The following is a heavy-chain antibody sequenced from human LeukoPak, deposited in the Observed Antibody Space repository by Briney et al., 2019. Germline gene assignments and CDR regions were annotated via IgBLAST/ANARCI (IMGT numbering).Heavy chain of an antibody. Sequence: GGSLRLSCAASGFTFSSYAMSWVRQAPGKGLEWVANTNRDGSEKYYVDSVKGRVTISRDNAMNFLYLQLNSLRVDDTAVYYCARDSASCRGCAFDIWGQGTVVTVSS. V-gene: IGHV3-7*01. CDR1: GFTFSSYA. CDR2: TNRDGSEK. J-gene: IGHJ3*02. CDR3: ARDSASCRGCAFDI. D-gene: IGHD2-2*01.